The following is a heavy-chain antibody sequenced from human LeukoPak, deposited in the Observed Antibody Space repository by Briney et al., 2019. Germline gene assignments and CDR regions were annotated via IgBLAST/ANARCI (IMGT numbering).Heavy chain of an antibody. V-gene: IGHV4-39*01. D-gene: IGHD2-2*03. CDR3: ARQAGGYCSSTSCFGGFDI. CDR2: IYYSGST. J-gene: IGHJ3*02. Sequence: SETLSLTCTVSGGSISSSSYYWGWIRQPPGKGLEWIGSIYYSGSTYYNPSLKSRVTISVDTSKNQFSLKLSSVTAADTAVYYCARQAGGYCSSTSCFGGFDIWGQGTMVTVSS. CDR1: GGSISSSSYY.